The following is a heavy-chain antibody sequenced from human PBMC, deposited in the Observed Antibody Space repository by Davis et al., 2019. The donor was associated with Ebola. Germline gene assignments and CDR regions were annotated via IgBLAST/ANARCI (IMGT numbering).Heavy chain of an antibody. CDR2: IYTGST. V-gene: IGHV4-59*08. CDR3: ASQGMTTVTSSDY. Sequence: MPGGSLRLSCTVSGGSISNYFWTWIRQPPGRGLEWIGYIYTGSTNYNPSLKSRVTISVDMSKNQFSLKLSSVTAADTAVYYCASQGMTTVTSSDYWGQGTLVTVSS. CDR1: GGSISNYF. D-gene: IGHD4-17*01. J-gene: IGHJ4*02.